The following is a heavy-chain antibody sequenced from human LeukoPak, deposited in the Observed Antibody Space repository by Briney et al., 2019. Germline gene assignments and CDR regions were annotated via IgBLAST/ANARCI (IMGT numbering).Heavy chain of an antibody. D-gene: IGHD6-13*01. CDR2: ISSISGYI. CDR3: AREGGRGRSWYGRYYYYYMDV. Sequence: GRCLSLSCAVSGVTFTSYSMNWGRQAPGEGLGWVSSISSISGYIYYANTVKGRFTNSRDNAKNSLYLKMNSLRAEDTAVYYCAREGGRGRSWYGRYYYYYMDVWGKGTTVTVSS. CDR1: GVTFTSYS. J-gene: IGHJ6*03. V-gene: IGHV3-21*01.